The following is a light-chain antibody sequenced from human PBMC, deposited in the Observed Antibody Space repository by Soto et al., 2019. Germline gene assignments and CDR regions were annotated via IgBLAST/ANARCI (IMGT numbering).Light chain of an antibody. CDR2: VGTGGIVG. J-gene: IGLJ2*01. V-gene: IGLV9-49*01. CDR1: SGYSNYK. CDR3: GADHGSGSNVLVV. Sequence: QAVVTQPPSASASLGASVTLTCTLSSGYSNYKVDWYQQRPGKGPRFVMRVGTGGIVGSKGDGIPDRFSVLGSGLNRYLTIKNIQEEDESDYHCGADHGSGSNVLVVFGGGTKVTVL.